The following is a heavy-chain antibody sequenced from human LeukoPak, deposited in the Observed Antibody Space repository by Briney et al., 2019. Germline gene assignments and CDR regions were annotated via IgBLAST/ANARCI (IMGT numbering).Heavy chain of an antibody. V-gene: IGHV4-34*01. D-gene: IGHD5-18*01. CDR1: GGSFSGYY. CDR3: ARVYSYGYEGWFDP. CDR2: INHSGST. J-gene: IGHJ5*02. Sequence: PSETLSLTCAVYGGSFSGYYWSWIRQPPGKGLEWIGEINHSGSTYYNPSLKSRVTISVDRSKNQFSLKLSSVTAADTAVYYCARVYSYGYEGWFDPWGQGTLVTVSS.